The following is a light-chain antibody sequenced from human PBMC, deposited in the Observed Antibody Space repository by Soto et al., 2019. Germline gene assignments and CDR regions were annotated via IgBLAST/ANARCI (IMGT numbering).Light chain of an antibody. J-gene: IGKJ1*01. V-gene: IGKV3-15*01. CDR2: GAS. CDR1: QRFIST. CDR3: QQYNNWPRT. Sequence: EILMTQSPVTLSVSPWERATLSCRGSQRFISTVPWYQQKPGQAPRLLLYGASTRATGIPARFSGSGSGTEFTLTITSLQSEDFAVYFCQQYNNWPRTFGQGTKVDIK.